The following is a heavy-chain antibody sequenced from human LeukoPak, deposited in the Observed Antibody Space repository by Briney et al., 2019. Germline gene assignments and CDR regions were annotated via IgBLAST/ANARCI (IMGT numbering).Heavy chain of an antibody. J-gene: IGHJ4*02. CDR3: ARESPSGGSCDY. V-gene: IGHV4-34*01. Sequence: PSETLSLTCAVYGGSFSGYYWSSIRQPPGKGLEWIGEINHSGSTNYNPSLKSRVTISVDTSKNQFSLKLSSVTAADTAVYYCARESPSGGSCDYWGQGTLVTVSS. D-gene: IGHD2-15*01. CDR2: INHSGST. CDR1: GGSFSGYY.